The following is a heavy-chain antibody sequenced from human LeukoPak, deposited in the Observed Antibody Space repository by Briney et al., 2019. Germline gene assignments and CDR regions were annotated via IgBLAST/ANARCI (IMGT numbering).Heavy chain of an antibody. V-gene: IGHV3-7*01. J-gene: IGHJ4*02. CDR3: ARDPVAAAGKVDY. D-gene: IGHD6-13*01. Sequence: GGSLRLSCAASGFTLSSYWMSWVRQAPGKGLEWVANIKQDGSEKYYVDSVKGRFTISRDNGKNSLYLQMNSLRAEDTAVYYCARDPVAAAGKVDYWGQGTLVTVSS. CDR2: IKQDGSEK. CDR1: GFTLSSYW.